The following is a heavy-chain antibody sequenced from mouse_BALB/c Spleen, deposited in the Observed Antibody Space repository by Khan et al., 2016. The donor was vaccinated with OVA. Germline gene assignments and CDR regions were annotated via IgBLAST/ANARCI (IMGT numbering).Heavy chain of an antibody. V-gene: IGHV3-2*02. CDR3: ARIYGGDFDY. Sequence: EVQLQESGPGLVKPSQSLSLTCTVTVYSITSDYAWNWIRQFPGNKLEWMGHISYSGNTKYNPSLKSRISITRDTSKNQFFLQLNSVTTEDTATYYCARIYGGDFDYWGQGTTLTVSS. CDR1: VYSITSDYA. J-gene: IGHJ2*01. CDR2: ISYSGNT. D-gene: IGHD1-1*01.